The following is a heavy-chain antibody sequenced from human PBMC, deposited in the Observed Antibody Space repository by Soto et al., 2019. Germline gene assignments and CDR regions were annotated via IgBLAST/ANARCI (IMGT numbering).Heavy chain of an antibody. Sequence: SETLSLTCAVYGGSFSGYYWTWIRQPPGTGLEWIGEINHSGSTNYNPSLKSRVTISVDTSKNQFSLKLTSVTAADTAVYYCARDKITGLFNYWGRGTLVTVSS. J-gene: IGHJ4*02. CDR3: ARDKITGLFNY. CDR1: GGSFSGYY. CDR2: INHSGST. V-gene: IGHV4-34*01. D-gene: IGHD2-8*02.